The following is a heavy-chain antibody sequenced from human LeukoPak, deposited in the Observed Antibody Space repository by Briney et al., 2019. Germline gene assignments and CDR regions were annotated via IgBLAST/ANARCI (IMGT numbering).Heavy chain of an antibody. D-gene: IGHD6-13*01. V-gene: IGHV3-33*01. CDR2: IWYDGSNK. CDR3: ARGVTAAGTRPWYFDL. Sequence: GGSLGLSCAASGFTFSSYGMHWVRQAPGKGLEWVAVIWYDGSNKYYADSVKGRFTISRDNSKNTLYLQMNSLRAEDTAVYYCARGVTAAGTRPWYFDLWGRGTLVTVSS. CDR1: GFTFSSYG. J-gene: IGHJ2*01.